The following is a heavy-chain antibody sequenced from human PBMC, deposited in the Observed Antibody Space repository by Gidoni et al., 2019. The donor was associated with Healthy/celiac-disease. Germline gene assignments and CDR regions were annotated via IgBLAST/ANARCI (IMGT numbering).Heavy chain of an antibody. CDR2: IWYDGSNK. Sequence: QVQLVESGGGVVQPGRSLRLSCAASGFTFSSYGMHWVRQAPGKGLEWVAVIWYDGSNKYYADSVKGRFTISRDNSKNTPYLQMNSLRAEDTAVYYCARATSRSIFYGMDVWGQGTTVTVSS. J-gene: IGHJ6*02. CDR1: GFTFSSYG. D-gene: IGHD2-2*01. CDR3: ARATSRSIFYGMDV. V-gene: IGHV3-33*01.